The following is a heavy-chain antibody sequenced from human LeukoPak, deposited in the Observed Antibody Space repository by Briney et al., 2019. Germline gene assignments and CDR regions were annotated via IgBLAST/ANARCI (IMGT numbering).Heavy chain of an antibody. CDR3: AKGYCSGGSCYSVGDFDY. J-gene: IGHJ4*02. CDR2: ISYDGSNK. V-gene: IGHV3-30*18. D-gene: IGHD2-15*01. CDR1: GFTFSSYG. Sequence: GGSLRLSCVASGFTFSSYGMHWVRQAPGKGLEWVAVISYDGSNKYYEDSVKGQFTISRDNSKNTLYLQMNSLRAEDTAVYYCAKGYCSGGSCYSVGDFDYWGQGTLVTASS.